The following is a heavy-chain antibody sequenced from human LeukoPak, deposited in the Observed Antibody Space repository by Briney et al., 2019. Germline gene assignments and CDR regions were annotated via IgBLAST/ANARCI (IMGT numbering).Heavy chain of an antibody. CDR3: ARVGYDYVWGSYRPRLSDAFDI. V-gene: IGHV1-69*05. CDR2: IIPSFGTA. J-gene: IGHJ3*02. CDR1: GGTFSSYA. D-gene: IGHD3-16*02. Sequence: ASVKVSCKASGGTFSSYAISWVRQAPGQGLEWMGGIIPSFGTANYAQKFQGRVTITTDESTSTAYMELSSLRSEDTAVYYCARVGYDYVWGSYRPRLSDAFDIWGQGTMVTVSS.